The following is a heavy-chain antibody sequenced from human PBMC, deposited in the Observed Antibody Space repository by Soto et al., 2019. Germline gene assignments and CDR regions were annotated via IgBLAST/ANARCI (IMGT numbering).Heavy chain of an antibody. CDR2: INAGNGNT. Sequence: QVQLVQSEAEVKEPGASAKVSCKASGYTFTDYALQWVRQAPGQSLEWMGWINAGNGNTKYSQKFLGRVTFTRDTSASTAYTEMSSLTYEDTAVFYCTRARLDGNGYTWSWFDPWGRGVLVTVSS. V-gene: IGHV1-3*01. CDR3: TRARLDGNGYTWSWFDP. D-gene: IGHD5-12*01. CDR1: GYTFTDYA. J-gene: IGHJ5*02.